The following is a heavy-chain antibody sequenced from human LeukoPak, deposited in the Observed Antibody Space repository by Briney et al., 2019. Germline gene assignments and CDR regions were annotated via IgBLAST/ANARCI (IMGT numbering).Heavy chain of an antibody. CDR1: GGSFSGYY. CDR2: INHSGST. Sequence: SETLSLTCAVYGGSFSGYYWSWIRQPPGKGLEWIGEINHSGSTNYNPSLKSRVTISVDTSKNQFSLKLSSVTAADTAVYYCARGHVSSYYGSGSYHPDWGQGTLVTVSS. V-gene: IGHV4-34*01. D-gene: IGHD3-10*01. CDR3: ARGHVSSYYGSGSYHPD. J-gene: IGHJ4*02.